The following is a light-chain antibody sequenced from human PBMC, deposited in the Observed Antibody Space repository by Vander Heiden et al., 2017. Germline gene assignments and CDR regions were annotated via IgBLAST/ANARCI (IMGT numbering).Light chain of an antibody. CDR3: QQYHSYPYT. CDR2: KAS. CDR1: QDINTW. J-gene: IGKJ2*01. V-gene: IGKV1-5*03. Sequence: DIQMTQSPSTLSASVGDRVTITCRASQDINTWLAWYQQKPGKAPNLLIQKASTSESGVPSRFRGRGTTTEFTLTITRLQPDDFATYYGQQYHSYPYTFGQGTKLEI.